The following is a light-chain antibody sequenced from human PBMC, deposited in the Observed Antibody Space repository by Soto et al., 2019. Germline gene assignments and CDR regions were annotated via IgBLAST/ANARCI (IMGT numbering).Light chain of an antibody. J-gene: IGLJ1*01. V-gene: IGLV2-14*01. CDR1: SSDVGGYNY. CDR3: SSYTSSSTLEDV. Sequence: ALTQPASVSGSPGQSITISCTGTSSDVGGYNYVSWYQQHPGKAPKLMIYDVSNRPSGVSNRFSGSKSGNTASLTISGLQAEDEADYYCSSYTSSSTLEDVFGTGTKLTVL. CDR2: DVS.